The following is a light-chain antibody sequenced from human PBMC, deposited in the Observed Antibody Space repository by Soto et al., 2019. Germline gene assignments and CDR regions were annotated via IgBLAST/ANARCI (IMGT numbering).Light chain of an antibody. CDR3: QQYKSYPLT. CDR2: KAS. Sequence: DIPMTQSPSTLSASVGDRVTITCRASQSISSWLAWYQQKPGKAPKLLIYKASSLESGVPSRFSGSGSGTEFTLTISSLQPDDFATYYCQQYKSYPLTFGGGTKVEIK. V-gene: IGKV1-5*03. CDR1: QSISSW. J-gene: IGKJ4*01.